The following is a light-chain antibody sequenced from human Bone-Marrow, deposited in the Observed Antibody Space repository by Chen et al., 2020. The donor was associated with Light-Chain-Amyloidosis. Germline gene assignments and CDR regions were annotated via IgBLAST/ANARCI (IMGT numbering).Light chain of an antibody. CDR1: SSDVGGYDI. Sequence: QSALTQPASVTGSPGQSITSSCTGTSSDVGGYDIFSWYRQHPGKAPKLLIFEVTKRPSGVSNRFSGSKSGNTASLTISGLRTEDAADYYCCAYRGGSFPYVFGPGTKVTVL. J-gene: IGLJ1*01. V-gene: IGLV2-23*02. CDR2: EVT. CDR3: CAYRGGSFPYV.